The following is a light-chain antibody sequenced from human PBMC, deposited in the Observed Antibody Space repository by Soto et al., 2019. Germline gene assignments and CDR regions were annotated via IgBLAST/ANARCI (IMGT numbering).Light chain of an antibody. CDR3: SSYRDTHNLV. Sequence: QSALTQPPSASGSPGQPGTISCTGTKNDIGVYDFVSWYQHHPGKAPKLMIYEVSNRPSGVSNRFSGSKSGNTASLTISGLQAEDEADYYCSSYRDTHNLVFGIGTKVTVL. CDR2: EVS. V-gene: IGLV2-14*01. J-gene: IGLJ1*01. CDR1: KNDIGVYDF.